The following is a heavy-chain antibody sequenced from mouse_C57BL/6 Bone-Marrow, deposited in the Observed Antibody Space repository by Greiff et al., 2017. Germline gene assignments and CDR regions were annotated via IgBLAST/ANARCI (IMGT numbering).Heavy chain of an antibody. CDR2: IYPRSGNT. Sequence: QVQLQQPGAELARPGASVKLSCKASGYTFTSYGISWVKQRTGQGLEWIGEIYPRSGNTYYNEKFKGKATLTADKSSSTAYMELRSLTSEDSAVXYCASGAFYGSSPFYLYCDVWGTGTTVTVSS. CDR1: GYTFTSYG. CDR3: ASGAFYGSSPFYLYCDV. V-gene: IGHV1-81*01. J-gene: IGHJ1*03. D-gene: IGHD1-1*01.